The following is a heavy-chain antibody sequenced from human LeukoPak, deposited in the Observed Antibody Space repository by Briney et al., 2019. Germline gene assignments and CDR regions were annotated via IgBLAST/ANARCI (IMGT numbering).Heavy chain of an antibody. D-gene: IGHD3-22*01. Sequence: ASVKVSCKASGYTFTGYYMHWVRQAPGQGLEWMGWINPNSGGTNYAQKFQGRVTMTRDTSISTAYMELSRLRSDDTAVYYCARVTMISTWYFDLSGRGTLVTVSS. J-gene: IGHJ2*01. CDR1: GYTFTGYY. CDR2: INPNSGGT. V-gene: IGHV1-2*02. CDR3: ARVTMISTWYFDL.